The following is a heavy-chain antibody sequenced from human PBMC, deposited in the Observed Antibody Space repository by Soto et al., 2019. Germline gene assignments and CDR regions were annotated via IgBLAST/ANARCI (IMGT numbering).Heavy chain of an antibody. CDR3: ARGYEQLEYYYCSSGRAADDLDY. CDR2: INHSGST. Sequence: SETLSLTCAVYGGSFSGYYWSWIRQPPGKGLEWIGEINHSGSTNYNPSLKSRVTISVDTSKNQFSLKLSSVTAADTAVYYCARGYEQLEYYYCSSGRAADDLDYWGQGTLVTVSS. D-gene: IGHD3-22*01. CDR1: GGSFSGYY. J-gene: IGHJ4*02. V-gene: IGHV4-34*01.